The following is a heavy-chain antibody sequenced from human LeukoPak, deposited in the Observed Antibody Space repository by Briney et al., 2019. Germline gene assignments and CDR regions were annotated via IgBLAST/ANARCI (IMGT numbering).Heavy chain of an antibody. CDR2: IYSGGTT. Sequence: PGGSLRLSCAASRFTVSSNYMTWVRQAPEKGLEWVSVIYSGGTTFYTDSVKGRFTISRDNSKNTLYLQMNSLRAEDTAVYYCARDRTGTAQFDYWGQGTLVTVSS. V-gene: IGHV3-53*01. D-gene: IGHD1/OR15-1a*01. CDR3: ARDRTGTAQFDY. CDR1: RFTVSSNY. J-gene: IGHJ4*02.